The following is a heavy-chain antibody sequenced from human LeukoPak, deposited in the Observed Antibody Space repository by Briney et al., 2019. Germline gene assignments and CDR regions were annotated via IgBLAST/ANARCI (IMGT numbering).Heavy chain of an antibody. V-gene: IGHV1-24*01. CDR3: ARGGLHGSGTYDAFDI. J-gene: IGHJ3*02. CDR1: GYTLTELS. Sequence: ASVKVSCKVSGYTLTELSMHWVRQAPGKGLEWMGGFDPEDGETIYAQKFQGRVTMTEDTSTDTAYMELSSLRSDDTAVYYCARGGLHGSGTYDAFDIWGLGTMVTVSS. D-gene: IGHD3-10*01. CDR2: FDPEDGET.